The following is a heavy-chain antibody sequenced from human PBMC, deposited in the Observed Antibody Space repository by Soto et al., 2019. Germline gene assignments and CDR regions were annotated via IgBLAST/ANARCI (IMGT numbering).Heavy chain of an antibody. Sequence: EVQLVESGRGCGQPGGSLRLSCALSGLSFSIYAMHWVRQAPGEGLEYFSFISPSGGSTYYSHSVKGRLTISRDNSRNTLYLQMGSLRADDMAVYYCARAGFYYGSGSYGYGMDFWGQGTSVTVSS. CDR1: GLSFSIYA. D-gene: IGHD3-10*01. V-gene: IGHV3-64*01. J-gene: IGHJ6*02. CDR3: ARAGFYYGSGSYGYGMDF. CDR2: ISPSGGST.